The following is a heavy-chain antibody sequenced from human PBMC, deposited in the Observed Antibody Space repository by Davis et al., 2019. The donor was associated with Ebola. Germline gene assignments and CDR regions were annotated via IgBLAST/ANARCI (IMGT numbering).Heavy chain of an antibody. CDR2: IIPILGIA. CDR1: GRTFSSYA. D-gene: IGHD6-6*01. Sequence: SVKVSCNASGRTFSSYAISWVRQAPGQGLEWMGGIIPILGIANYAQKFQGRVTITADESTSTAYMELRSLRSEDTAVYYCASGLVRGESYWYFDLWGRGTLVTVSS. V-gene: IGHV1-69*10. J-gene: IGHJ2*01. CDR3: ASGLVRGESYWYFDL.